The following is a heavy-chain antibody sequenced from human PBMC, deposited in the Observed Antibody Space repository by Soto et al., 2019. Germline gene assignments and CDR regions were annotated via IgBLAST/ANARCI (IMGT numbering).Heavy chain of an antibody. V-gene: IGHV4-59*01. J-gene: IGHJ6*04. CDR3: ARDLWGYCGTESNPTDV. D-gene: IGHD2-21*01. CDR1: GGSISRYY. CDR2: MYNTGST. Sequence: SETLSLTCTVSGGSISRYYWSWIRQPPGKGLEWIGYMYNTGSTVYNPSFKSRVTISVDTSKNQFSLKLNSVTAADTAVYYCARDLWGYCGTESNPTDVWGKGTMVTVSS.